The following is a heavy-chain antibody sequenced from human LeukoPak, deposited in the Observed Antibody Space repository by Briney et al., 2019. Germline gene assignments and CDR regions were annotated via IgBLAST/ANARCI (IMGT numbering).Heavy chain of an antibody. V-gene: IGHV4-38-2*02. CDR1: GYSISNGYY. CDR3: ARRHSSGWFYY. Sequence: PSETLSLTCTVSGYSISNGYYWDWIRQPPGRGLEWIGNIYRNGSTSYNPSLKSRVTISVDTSKNQFSLKVSSVTAADTAVYYCARRHSSGWFYYWGQGTLVTVSS. D-gene: IGHD6-19*01. J-gene: IGHJ4*02. CDR2: IYRNGST.